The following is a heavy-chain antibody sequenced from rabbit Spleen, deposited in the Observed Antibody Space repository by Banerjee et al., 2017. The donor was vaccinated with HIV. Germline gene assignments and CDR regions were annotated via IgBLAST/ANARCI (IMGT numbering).Heavy chain of an antibody. CDR1: GFSFSDRDV. Sequence: QSLEESGGGLVKPEGSLTLTCKASGFSFSDRDVMCWVRQAPGKGLQWIACINVYTGKPVYATWAKGRFTISRTSSTTVTLRMTSLTAADRATYFCARDLVGVIGWNFYLWGQGTLVTVS. J-gene: IGHJ4*01. CDR2: INVYTGKP. V-gene: IGHV1S40*01. D-gene: IGHD2-1*01. CDR3: ARDLVGVIGWNFYL.